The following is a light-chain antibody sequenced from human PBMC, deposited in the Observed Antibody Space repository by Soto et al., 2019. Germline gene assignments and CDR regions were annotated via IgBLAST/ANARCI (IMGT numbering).Light chain of an antibody. CDR2: RVS. J-gene: IGKJ1*01. CDR1: QSLLHSDGNTY. CDR3: MQGTHWPPWT. Sequence: DVVMTQSPLSLPVTLGQPASISCRSSQSLLHSDGNTYLNWFQQRPGQSPRRLIYRVSNRDSGVPDRFSGSGSGTDFTLKISRVEADDVGVYYCMQGTHWPPWTFGQGTKVEIK. V-gene: IGKV2-30*02.